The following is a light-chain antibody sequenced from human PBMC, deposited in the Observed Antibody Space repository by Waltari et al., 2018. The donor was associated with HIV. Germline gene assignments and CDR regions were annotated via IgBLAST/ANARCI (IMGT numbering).Light chain of an antibody. J-gene: IGKJ3*01. Sequence: IQMTQSPSSLSASVGDRVTITCRASQGISSYLNWYRQKPGKAPELLIYTSSSLQSGVPSRFSGSGSGTDFTLTISSLQPEDFATYSCQQTYDTPFTFGPGTMVDI. CDR1: QGISSY. CDR3: QQTYDTPFT. CDR2: TSS. V-gene: IGKV1-39*01.